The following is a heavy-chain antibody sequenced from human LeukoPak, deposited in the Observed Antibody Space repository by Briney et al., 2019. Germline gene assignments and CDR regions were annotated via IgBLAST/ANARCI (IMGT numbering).Heavy chain of an antibody. CDR2: IWYDGSNK. D-gene: IGHD2-15*01. CDR3: ARDGGFKYGPFDF. Sequence: GRSLRLSCAASGFTFSSYGMHWVRQAPGKGLEWVAVIWYDGSNKYYADSVKGRFTISRDNSKNTLYLQMNSLRAEDTAVYYCARDGGFKYGPFDFWGQGTLVTVSS. CDR1: GFTFSSYG. V-gene: IGHV3-33*01. J-gene: IGHJ4*02.